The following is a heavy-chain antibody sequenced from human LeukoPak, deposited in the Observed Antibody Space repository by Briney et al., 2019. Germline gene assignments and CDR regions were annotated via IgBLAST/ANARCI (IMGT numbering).Heavy chain of an antibody. CDR2: IYYSGST. CDR1: GGSIRSSYYY. J-gene: IGHJ4*02. CDR3: ARVVATTWLNRYFDY. V-gene: IGHV4-61*05. D-gene: IGHD4-17*01. Sequence: PSETLSLTCTVSGGSIRSSYYYWGWIRQPPGKGLEWIGYIYYSGSTNYNPSLKSRVTISVDTSKNQFSLKLSSVTAADTAVYYCARVVATTWLNRYFDYWGQGTLVTVSS.